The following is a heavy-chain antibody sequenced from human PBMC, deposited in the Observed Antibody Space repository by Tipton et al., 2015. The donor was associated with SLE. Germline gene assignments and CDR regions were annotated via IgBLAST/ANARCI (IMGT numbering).Heavy chain of an antibody. J-gene: IGHJ3*02. CDR3: TRDRGGYNLDAFDI. CDR2: IYHSGNA. Sequence: TLSLTCTVSGGSISSYYWSWIRQPPGKGLEWIGYIYHSGNAYYNPSLKSRLTISVDTSKNQFSLKLTSVTAADTAVYYCTRDRGGYNLDAFDIWGQGTMVTVSS. CDR1: GGSISSYY. V-gene: IGHV4-59*06. D-gene: IGHD5-24*01.